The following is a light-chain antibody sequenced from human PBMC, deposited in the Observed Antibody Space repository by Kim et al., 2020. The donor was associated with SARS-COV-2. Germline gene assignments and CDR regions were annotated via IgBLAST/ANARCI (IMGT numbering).Light chain of an antibody. CDR3: MQSLQLPIT. V-gene: IGKV2D-29*01. J-gene: IGKJ4*01. CDR2: EVS. CDR1: QSLLHRDHKTY. Sequence: PGSISCKSSQSLLHRDHKTYLYWYPQKPGQPPQLLIYEVSNRFSGVPDRFSGSGSGTYFALTISRVEAENVGVYYCMQSLQLPITFGGGTKVDIK.